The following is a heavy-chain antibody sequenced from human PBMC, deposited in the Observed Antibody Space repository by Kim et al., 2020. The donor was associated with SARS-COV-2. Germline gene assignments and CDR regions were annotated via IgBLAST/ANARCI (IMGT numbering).Heavy chain of an antibody. CDR2: IYYSGST. V-gene: IGHV4-39*01. D-gene: IGHD6-13*01. CDR3: ASPGIAAARYYYYYGMDV. Sequence: SETLSLTCTVSGGSISSSSYYWGWIRQPPGKGLEWIGSIYYSGSTYYNPSLKSRVTISVDTSKNQFSLKLSSVTAADTAVYYCASPGIAAARYYYYYGMDVWGQGTTVTVSS. CDR1: GGSISSSSYY. J-gene: IGHJ6*02.